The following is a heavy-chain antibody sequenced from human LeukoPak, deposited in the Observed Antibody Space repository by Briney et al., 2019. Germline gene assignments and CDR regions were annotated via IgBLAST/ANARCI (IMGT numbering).Heavy chain of an antibody. D-gene: IGHD3-22*01. CDR1: GYTFTSYG. CDR2: ISAYNGNT. CDR3: ARDRYYYDSSGYPHTYFDH. V-gene: IGHV1-18*01. Sequence: ASVKVSCKASGYTFTSYGISWVRQAPGQGLEWMGWISAYNGNTNYAQKLQGRVTMTTDTSTSTAYMELRSLRSDDTAVYYCARDRYYYDSSGYPHTYFDHWGQGTLVTVSS. J-gene: IGHJ4*02.